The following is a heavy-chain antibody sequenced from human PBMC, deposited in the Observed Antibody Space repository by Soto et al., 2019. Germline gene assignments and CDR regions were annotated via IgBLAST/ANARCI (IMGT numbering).Heavy chain of an antibody. CDR3: ARGSPTTVTTQ. D-gene: IGHD4-17*01. CDR2: INHSGST. V-gene: IGHV4-34*01. Sequence: RQPPGKGLEWIGYINHSGSTNYNPSLKSRVTISVDTSKNQFSLKLSSVTAADTAVYYCARGSPTTVTTQWGQGTLVTVSS. J-gene: IGHJ4*02.